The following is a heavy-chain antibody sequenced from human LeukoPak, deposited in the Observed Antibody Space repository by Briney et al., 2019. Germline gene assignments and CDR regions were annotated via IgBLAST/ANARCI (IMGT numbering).Heavy chain of an antibody. CDR2: ISAYNGNT. CDR1: GYTFTSYG. CDR3: ATSTMVRGVDDIDY. J-gene: IGHJ4*02. D-gene: IGHD3-10*01. Sequence: ASVKVSCKASGYTFTSYGISWVRQAPGQGLEWMGWISAYNGNTNYAQKLQGRVTMTTDTSTSTAYMELRSLRSDDTAVYYCATSTMVRGVDDIDYWGQATLVTVSS. V-gene: IGHV1-18*01.